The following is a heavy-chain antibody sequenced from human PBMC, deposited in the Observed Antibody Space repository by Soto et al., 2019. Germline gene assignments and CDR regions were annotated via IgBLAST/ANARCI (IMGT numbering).Heavy chain of an antibody. Sequence: SVKVSCKVSGRRFNNYVISWVRQAPGHGLEWLGRIIPIFNSTKYAQNFQGRVTITADKSTSTASLDLQMNSLRAEDTALYFCVSWVSALFDYWGQGTLVTVSS. CDR3: VSWVSALFDY. CDR1: GRRFNNYV. J-gene: IGHJ4*02. CDR2: IIPIFNST. V-gene: IGHV1-69*06. D-gene: IGHD2-8*01.